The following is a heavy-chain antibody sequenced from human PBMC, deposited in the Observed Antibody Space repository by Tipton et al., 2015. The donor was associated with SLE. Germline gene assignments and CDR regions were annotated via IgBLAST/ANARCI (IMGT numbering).Heavy chain of an antibody. CDR1: GFTFSSYA. CDR3: ASGAYYYGSGSYFDY. Sequence: GSLRLSCAASGFTFSSYAMSWVRQAPGKGLEWVSAISGSGGSTYYADSVKGRFTISRDNSKNTLYLQMNSLRAEDTAVYYCASGAYYYGSGSYFDYWGQGTLVTVSS. CDR2: ISGSGGST. V-gene: IGHV3-23*01. J-gene: IGHJ4*02. D-gene: IGHD3-10*01.